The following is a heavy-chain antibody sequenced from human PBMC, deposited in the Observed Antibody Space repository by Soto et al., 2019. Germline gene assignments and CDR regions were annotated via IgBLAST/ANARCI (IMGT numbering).Heavy chain of an antibody. D-gene: IGHD3-3*01. V-gene: IGHV3-48*02. Sequence: GGSLRLSCAASGFTFSSYSMNWVRQAPGKGLEWVSYISSSSSTIYYANSVKGRFTISRDNAKNSLYLQMNSLRDEDTAVYYCARVRRITIFGVVTLPYGMDVWGQGTTFTVSS. J-gene: IGHJ6*02. CDR2: ISSSSSTI. CDR3: ARVRRITIFGVVTLPYGMDV. CDR1: GFTFSSYS.